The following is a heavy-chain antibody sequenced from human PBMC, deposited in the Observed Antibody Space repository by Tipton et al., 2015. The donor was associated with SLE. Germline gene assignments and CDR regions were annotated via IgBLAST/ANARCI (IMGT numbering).Heavy chain of an antibody. CDR3: GRDHGYSSMRSAADY. D-gene: IGHD6-19*01. V-gene: IGHV3-74*01. CDR2: INTDGNGK. J-gene: IGHJ4*02. Sequence: GSLRLSCAASGFTFNNYWMHWVRQAPGKGLVWVSRINTDGNGKTYADFVKGRFTISRDNAKNTLYLQMNSLSAEDTAVYYCGRDHGYSSMRSAADYWGQGTLVTVSS. CDR1: GFTFNNYW.